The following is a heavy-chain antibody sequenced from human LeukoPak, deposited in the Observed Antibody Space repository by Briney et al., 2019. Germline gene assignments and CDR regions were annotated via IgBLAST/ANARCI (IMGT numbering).Heavy chain of an antibody. J-gene: IGHJ4*02. D-gene: IGHD3-22*01. Sequence: ASVKVSCKASGGTFSSYAISWVRQAPGQGLEWMGRIIPILGIANYAQKFQGRVTITADKSTSTAYMELSSLRSEDTAVYYCADGDYYDSSGYYSLDYWGQGTLVTVSS. CDR3: ADGDYYDSSGYYSLDY. V-gene: IGHV1-69*04. CDR2: IIPILGIA. CDR1: GGTFSSYA.